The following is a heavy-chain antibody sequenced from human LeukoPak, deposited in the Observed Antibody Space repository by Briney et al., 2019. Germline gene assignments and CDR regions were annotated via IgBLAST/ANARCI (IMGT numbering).Heavy chain of an antibody. D-gene: IGHD2-15*01. CDR1: GGSISSSSYY. V-gene: IGHV4-39*01. CDR3: ARVLYCSGGSCYSGGWFDP. J-gene: IGHJ5*02. CDR2: IYYSGST. Sequence: SETLSLTCTVSGGSISSSSYYWGWIRQPPGKGLEWIGSIYYSGSTYYNPSLKSRVTISVDTSKNQFSLKLSSVTAADTAVYYCARVLYCSGGSCYSGGWFDPWGQGTLVTVSS.